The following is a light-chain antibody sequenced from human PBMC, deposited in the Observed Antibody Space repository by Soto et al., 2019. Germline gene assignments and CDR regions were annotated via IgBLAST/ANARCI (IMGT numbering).Light chain of an antibody. J-gene: IGLJ1*01. Sequence: QSVLTQSPSASGSPGQSVTISCTGTSSDIGGYNSVSWYQQHPGKAPKVMIYDVTKRPSGVPDRFSGSKSGNTASLTVSALQAEDEADYYCSSYKDRKNLVFGTVTKVT. CDR2: DVT. CDR3: SSYKDRKNLV. CDR1: SSDIGGYNS. V-gene: IGLV2-8*01.